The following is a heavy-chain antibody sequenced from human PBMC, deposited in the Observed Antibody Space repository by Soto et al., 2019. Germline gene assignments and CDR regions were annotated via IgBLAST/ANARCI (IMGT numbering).Heavy chain of an antibody. CDR1: GFTLSSYS. J-gene: IGHJ4*02. CDR3: AREALGVSANIRPDG. D-gene: IGHD2-21*02. Sequence: LRPSCAASGFTLSSYSMNWVRPAPGKGVEWVSSISSSSTYISYADSVKGRFTISRDNAKNSVYLQMNSLRAEDTAVYYGAREALGVSANIRPDGWGAGTPVTVSS. V-gene: IGHV3-21*01. CDR2: ISSSSTYI.